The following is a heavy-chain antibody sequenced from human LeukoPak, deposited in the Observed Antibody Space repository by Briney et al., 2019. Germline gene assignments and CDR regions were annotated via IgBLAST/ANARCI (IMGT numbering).Heavy chain of an antibody. D-gene: IGHD3-10*01. J-gene: IGHJ4*02. CDR3: AKVGQRNFDY. V-gene: IGHV3-23*01. CDR1: GFTFSSYG. Sequence: GGSLRLSCAAPGFTFSSYGMSWVRQAPGKGLEWVSAISGSGGSTYYADSVKGRFTISRDNSKNTLYLQMNSLRAEDTAVYYCAKVGQRNFDYWGQGTLVTVSS. CDR2: ISGSGGST.